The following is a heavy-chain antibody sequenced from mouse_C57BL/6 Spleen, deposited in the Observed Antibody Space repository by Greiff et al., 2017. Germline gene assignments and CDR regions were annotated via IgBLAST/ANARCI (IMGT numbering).Heavy chain of an antibody. CDR2: IRNKANGYTT. CDR3: ARANWEGYFDY. V-gene: IGHV7-3*01. J-gene: IGHJ2*01. D-gene: IGHD4-1*01. CDR1: GFTFTDYY. Sequence: EVQRVESGGGLVQPGGSLSLSCAASGFTFTDYYMSWVRQPPGKALEWLGFIRNKANGYTTEYSASVKGRFTISRYNSQSILYLQMNALRAEDSATYCCARANWEGYFDYWGQGTTLTVSS.